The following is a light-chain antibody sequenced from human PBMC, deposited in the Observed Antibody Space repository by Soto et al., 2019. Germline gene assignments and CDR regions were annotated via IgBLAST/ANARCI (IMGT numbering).Light chain of an antibody. J-gene: IGKJ1*01. Sequence: DIQMTQSPSTLSASVGDIVTISCRASQSISSWLAWYQQKPGKAPKLLIYKASSLESGVPSRFSGSGSGTDFTLIISSLQPEDFATYYCQQSYSTAKTFGLGTKVDI. CDR3: QQSYSTAKT. CDR1: QSISSW. V-gene: IGKV1-5*03. CDR2: KAS.